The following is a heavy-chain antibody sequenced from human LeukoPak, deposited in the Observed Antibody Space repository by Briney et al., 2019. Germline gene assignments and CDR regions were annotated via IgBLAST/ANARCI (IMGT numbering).Heavy chain of an antibody. V-gene: IGHV3-23*01. CDR1: GFTFSSYA. CDR2: LRGDGET. J-gene: IGHJ4*02. CDR3: AKASWVSSADAVL. D-gene: IGHD3-16*01. Sequence: GGSLRLSCAASGFTFSSYAMSWVRQAPARGLEWVSSLRGDGETFYADSVKGRFTLSRGHSRNTVYLHLNNLRVEDTAVYYCAKASWVSSADAVLWGQGTMVTVS.